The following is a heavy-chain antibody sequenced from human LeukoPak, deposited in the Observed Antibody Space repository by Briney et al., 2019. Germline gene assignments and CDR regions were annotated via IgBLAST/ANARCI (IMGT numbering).Heavy chain of an antibody. CDR2: ISSSSSTI. J-gene: IGHJ3*02. Sequence: PGGSLRLSCAASGFTFSSYSMNWVRQAPGKGLEWVSYISSSSSTIYYADSVKGRFTISRDNAKNSLYLQMNSLRAEDTAVYHCARQETSTYNGAFDIWGQGTMVTVSS. D-gene: IGHD1-1*01. CDR1: GFTFSSYS. CDR3: ARQETSTYNGAFDI. V-gene: IGHV3-48*01.